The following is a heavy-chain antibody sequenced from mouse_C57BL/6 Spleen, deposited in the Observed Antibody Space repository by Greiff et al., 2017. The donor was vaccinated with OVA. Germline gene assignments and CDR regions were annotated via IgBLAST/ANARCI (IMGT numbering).Heavy chain of an antibody. D-gene: IGHD4-1*02. J-gene: IGHJ2*01. CDR1: GYTFTSYW. CDR2: IDPYDSYT. V-gene: IGHV1-69*01. CDR3: ARSRQLDY. Sequence: VQLQQPGAELVMPGASVKLSCKASGYTFTSYWMHWVKQRPGQGLEWIGEIDPYDSYTNYNQNFKGKSTLTVDKSSSTAYMQLSSLTSEDSAVYYCARSRQLDYWGQGTTLTVSS.